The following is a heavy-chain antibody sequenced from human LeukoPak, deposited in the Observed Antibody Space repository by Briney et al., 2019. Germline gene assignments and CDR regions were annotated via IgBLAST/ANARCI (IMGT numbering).Heavy chain of an antibody. D-gene: IGHD6-6*01. V-gene: IGHV1-69*04. J-gene: IGHJ2*01. CDR2: IIPILGIA. CDR3: ARDLGYSSSPDWYFDL. CDR1: GGTFSSYA. Sequence: ASVKVSCKASGGTFSSYAISWVRQAPGQGLEWMGRIIPILGIANYAQKFQGRVTITADESTSTAYMELSSLRSEDTAVYYCARDLGYSSSPDWYFDLWGRGTLVTVSS.